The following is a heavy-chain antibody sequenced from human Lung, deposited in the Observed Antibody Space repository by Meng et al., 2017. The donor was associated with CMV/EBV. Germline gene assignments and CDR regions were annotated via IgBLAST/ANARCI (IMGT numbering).Heavy chain of an antibody. CDR1: GGSFSGYY. V-gene: IGHV4-34*01. CDR2: INHSGST. D-gene: IGHD2-2*01. J-gene: IGHJ6*02. Sequence: GSLRLXXSFYGGSFSGYYWSWIRQPPGKGLEWIGEINHSGSTNYNPSLKSRVTISVDTSKNQFSLKLSSVTAADTAVYYCARGYIVVVPAAMLRSGLYGMDVWGQGATVTVSS. CDR3: ARGYIVVVPAAMLRSGLYGMDV.